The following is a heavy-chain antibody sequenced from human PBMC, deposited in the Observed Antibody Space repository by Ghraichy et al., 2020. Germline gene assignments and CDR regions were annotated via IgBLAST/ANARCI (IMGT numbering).Heavy chain of an antibody. CDR3: ARALTGTTYYYYGMDV. Sequence: SVKVSCKASGGTFSSYAISWVRQAPGQGLEWMGRIIPILGIANYAQKFQGRVTITADKSTSTAYMELSSLRSEDTAVYYCARALTGTTYYYYGMDVWGQGTTVTVSS. D-gene: IGHD1-20*01. CDR1: GGTFSSYA. J-gene: IGHJ6*02. V-gene: IGHV1-69*04. CDR2: IIPILGIA.